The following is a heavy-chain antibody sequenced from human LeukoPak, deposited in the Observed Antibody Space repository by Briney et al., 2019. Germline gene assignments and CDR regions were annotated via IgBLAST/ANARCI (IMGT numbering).Heavy chain of an antibody. CDR2: IRRDGSER. CDR1: GFSFSMYW. J-gene: IGHJ3*02. Sequence: GGSLRLSCEASGFSFSMYWMAWVRQAPGKGLEWVANIRRDGSERHCLDSVRGRFTVSRDNAKNSLYLQLNSLRAEDTAGYFCARDTTYYESSAYYDSYDIWGQGTMVTVSS. CDR3: ARDTTYYESSAYYDSYDI. V-gene: IGHV3-7*01. D-gene: IGHD3-22*01.